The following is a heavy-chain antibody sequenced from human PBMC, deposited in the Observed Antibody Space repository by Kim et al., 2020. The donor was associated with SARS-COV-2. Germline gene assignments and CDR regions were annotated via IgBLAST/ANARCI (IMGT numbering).Heavy chain of an antibody. CDR3: AKDGGWGTDYGMDV. J-gene: IGHJ6*02. D-gene: IGHD3-16*01. V-gene: IGHV3-33*06. CDR1: GFSFSSYG. Sequence: GGSLRLSCAASGFSFSSYGMHWVRQAPGKGLEWVAVIWYDGSNKYYADSVKGRFTISRDNSKNTLYLQMNSLRAEDTAVYYCAKDGGWGTDYGMDVWGEG. CDR2: IWYDGSNK.